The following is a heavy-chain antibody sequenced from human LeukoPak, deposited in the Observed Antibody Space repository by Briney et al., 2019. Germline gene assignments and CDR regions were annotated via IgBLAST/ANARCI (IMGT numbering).Heavy chain of an antibody. D-gene: IGHD2-21*02. J-gene: IGHJ4*02. Sequence: GGSLILSCAASGFTFSNYAMSWLRQAPGKGLEWVSAISGSGDKTYYADSVRGRFAISRDNSKSTLYLQMNSLRAEDAAVYYCAKEWIGGRPLVVVAVHWGQGTLVTVSS. CDR1: GFTFSNYA. CDR3: AKEWIGGRPLVVVAVH. V-gene: IGHV3-23*01. CDR2: ISGSGDKT.